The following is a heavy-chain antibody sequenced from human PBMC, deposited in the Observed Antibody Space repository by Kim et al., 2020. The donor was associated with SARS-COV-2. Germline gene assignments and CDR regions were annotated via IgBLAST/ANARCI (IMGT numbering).Heavy chain of an antibody. D-gene: IGHD2-2*01. CDR3: ARDRRPLGYCSSTSCYYYYYYGMDV. J-gene: IGHJ6*02. Sequence: ASVKVSCKASGYTFTGYYMHWVRQAPGQGLEWMGRINPNSGGTNYAQKFQGRVTMTRDTSISTAYMELSRLRSDDTAVYYCARDRRPLGYCSSTSCYYYYYYGMDVWGQGTTVTVSS. V-gene: IGHV1-2*06. CDR1: GYTFTGYY. CDR2: INPNSGGT.